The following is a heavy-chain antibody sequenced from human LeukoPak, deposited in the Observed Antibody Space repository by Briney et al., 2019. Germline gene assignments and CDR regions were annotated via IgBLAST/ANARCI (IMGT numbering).Heavy chain of an antibody. CDR3: ARRTYDLWSGDYTGAFDI. CDR1: GGSISSGSYY. D-gene: IGHD3-3*01. J-gene: IGHJ3*02. CDR2: IYYSGST. Sequence: PSETLSLTCTVSGGSISSGSYYWSWIRQPAGKGLEWIGSIYYSGSTNYNPSLKSRVTISIDTSKNQFSLKLNSVTAADTAVYYCARRTYDLWSGDYTGAFDIWGQGTMVTVSS. V-gene: IGHV4-61*10.